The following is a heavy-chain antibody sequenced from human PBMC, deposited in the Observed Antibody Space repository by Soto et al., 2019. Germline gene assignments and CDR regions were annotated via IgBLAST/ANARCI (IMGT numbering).Heavy chain of an antibody. J-gene: IGHJ3*01. CDR1: GFTFSNFA. Sequence: EVQMLQSGGGLIQPGGSLRLSCAASGFTFSNFAMSWVRKAPGKGLEWVASISSTGASAFYADSVRGRCTISRDYSKNTRRLLMHTRSGDDTAMYYCANDFKAADTTMYEAHGFDVWGQGTVVTVS. CDR2: ISSTGASA. CDR3: ANDFKAADTTMYEAHGFDV. V-gene: IGHV3-23*01. D-gene: IGHD5-18*01.